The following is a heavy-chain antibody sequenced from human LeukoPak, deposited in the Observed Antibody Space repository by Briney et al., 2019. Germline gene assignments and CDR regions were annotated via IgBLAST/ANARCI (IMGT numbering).Heavy chain of an antibody. V-gene: IGHV3-21*01. CDR1: GFTFSRYS. CDR3: VRGGYNYWYFDY. Sequence: GGSLRLSCAASGFTFSRYSMNWVRQAPGKGLEWVSSISIGSTYTYYADSVKGRFTISRDNAKNTLYLQMHSLRAEDTAVYYCVRGGYNYWYFDYWGQGALATVSS. CDR2: ISIGSTYT. D-gene: IGHD5-24*01. J-gene: IGHJ4*02.